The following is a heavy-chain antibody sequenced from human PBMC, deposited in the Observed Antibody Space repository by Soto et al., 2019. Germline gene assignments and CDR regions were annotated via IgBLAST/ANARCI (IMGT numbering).Heavy chain of an antibody. V-gene: IGHV1-18*01. CDR2: IGPYNGNT. D-gene: IGHD6-19*01. CDR3: SRASSSGWFDP. J-gene: IGHJ5*02. Sequence: QVQLVQSGAEVKKPGASVKVSCKASGYTFISYGVTWVRQAPGQGLEWMGWIGPYNGNTNSAQKVQGRVTMTTGTATRTAYLELRSLRSDDTAVYYCSRASSSGWFDPWGQGTLVTVSS. CDR1: GYTFISYG.